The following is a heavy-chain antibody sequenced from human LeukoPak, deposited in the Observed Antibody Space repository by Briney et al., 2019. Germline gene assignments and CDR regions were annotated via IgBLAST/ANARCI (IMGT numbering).Heavy chain of an antibody. Sequence: SETLSLTCTVSGGSVSSGSYYWSWIRQPPGKGLEWIGYIYYSGSTNYNPSLKSRVTISVDTSKNQFSLKPSSVTAADTAVYYCARASHLPYYDFWSGYFSFDYWGQGTLVTVSS. J-gene: IGHJ4*02. V-gene: IGHV4-61*01. CDR2: IYYSGST. CDR3: ARASHLPYYDFWSGYFSFDY. CDR1: GGSVSSGSYY. D-gene: IGHD3-3*01.